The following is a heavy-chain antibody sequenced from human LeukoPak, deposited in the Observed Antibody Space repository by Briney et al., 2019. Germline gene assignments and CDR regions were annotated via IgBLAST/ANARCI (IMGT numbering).Heavy chain of an antibody. J-gene: IGHJ1*01. V-gene: IGHV4-59*01. CDR3: ARLYTDYSNYRYFQH. Sequence: SETLSLTCTVSGGSISSYYWSWIRQPPGMGLEWIGYIYYSGSTNYNPSLKSRVTISVDTSKNQFSLKLSSVTAADTAVYYCARLYTDYSNYRYFQHWGQGTLVTVSS. D-gene: IGHD4-11*01. CDR2: IYYSGST. CDR1: GGSISSYY.